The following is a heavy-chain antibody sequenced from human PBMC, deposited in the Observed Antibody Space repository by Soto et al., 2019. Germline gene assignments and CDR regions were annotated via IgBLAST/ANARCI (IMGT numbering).Heavy chain of an antibody. V-gene: IGHV5-51*01. J-gene: IGHJ3*02. D-gene: IGHD3-3*01. Sequence: PGESLKISCNGSVYSFTSYWICWVRQLPVKGLGLVWMVYPGDSDTRYSPSFQGQVTISADKSISTAYLQWSSLKASDTAMYYCARHRGERITIFGVVIPPQDAFDIWGQGTMVTVSS. CDR1: VYSFTSYW. CDR2: VYPGDSDT. CDR3: ARHRGERITIFGVVIPPQDAFDI.